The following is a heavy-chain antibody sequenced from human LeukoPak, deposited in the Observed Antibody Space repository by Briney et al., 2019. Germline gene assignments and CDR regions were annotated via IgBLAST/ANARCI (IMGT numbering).Heavy chain of an antibody. Sequence: PGGSLRLSCAASGFTFSSYGMHWVRQAPGKGLEWVAFIRYDGSNKYYADSVKGRFTISRDNSKNTLYLQMNSLRAEDTAVYYCAKDGKQWLANWFDPWGQGTLVTVSS. CDR1: GFTFSSYG. J-gene: IGHJ5*02. CDR3: AKDGKQWLANWFDP. V-gene: IGHV3-30*02. D-gene: IGHD6-19*01. CDR2: IRYDGSNK.